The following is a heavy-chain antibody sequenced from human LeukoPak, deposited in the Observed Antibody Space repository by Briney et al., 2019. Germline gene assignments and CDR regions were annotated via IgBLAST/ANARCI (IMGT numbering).Heavy chain of an antibody. CDR1: GGSFSGYY. Sequence: PSETLSLTCAVYGGSFSGYYWSWIRQPPGKGLEWIGEINHSGSTNYNPSLKSRVTISVDTSKNQFSLKLSSVTAADTAVYYCARLVRVVAAIAHFDYWGQGTLVTVSS. V-gene: IGHV4-34*01. D-gene: IGHD2-15*01. CDR3: ARLVRVVAAIAHFDY. J-gene: IGHJ4*02. CDR2: INHSGST.